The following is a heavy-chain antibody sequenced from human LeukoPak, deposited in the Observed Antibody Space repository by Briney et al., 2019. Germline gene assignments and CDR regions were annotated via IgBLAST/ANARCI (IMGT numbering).Heavy chain of an antibody. J-gene: IGHJ3*02. CDR1: GGTFSSYA. Sequence: GSSVKVSCKASGGTFSSYAISWVRQAPGQGLEWMGGIIPIFGTANYAQKFQGRVTITADESTSTAYMELSSLRSEDTAVYYCARAPREYQPLWSAFDIWGQGTMVTVSS. D-gene: IGHD2-2*01. CDR3: ARAPREYQPLWSAFDI. CDR2: IIPIFGTA. V-gene: IGHV1-69*01.